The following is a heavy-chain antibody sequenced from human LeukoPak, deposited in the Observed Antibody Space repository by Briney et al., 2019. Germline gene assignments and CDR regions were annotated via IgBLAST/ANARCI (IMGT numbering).Heavy chain of an antibody. CDR3: AKDQDIAVAGTDDAFDI. CDR1: GFTFSNYG. V-gene: IGHV3-30*18. CDR2: IAYDGSNE. Sequence: GGSLRLSCAASGFTFSNYGMHWVRQAPGKGLEWVAVIAYDGSNEYYAEFVKGRFTISRDNSKNTLYLQMYSLRAEDTAVYFCAKDQDIAVAGTDDAFDIWGQGTRVTVSS. D-gene: IGHD6-19*01. J-gene: IGHJ3*02.